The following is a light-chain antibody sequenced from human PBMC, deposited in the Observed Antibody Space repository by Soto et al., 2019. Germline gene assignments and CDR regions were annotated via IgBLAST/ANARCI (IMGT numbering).Light chain of an antibody. CDR1: EDISNY. CDR2: GAS. Sequence: DIQMTQSPSSLSASVGDRVTITCRASEDISNYLAWYQQKPGKVPKHLIYGASTLHSGVPSRFSGSGSGTEFTLTISSLQTEDVATYYCQKYNRAPWTFGQGTKVESK. J-gene: IGKJ1*01. V-gene: IGKV1-27*01. CDR3: QKYNRAPWT.